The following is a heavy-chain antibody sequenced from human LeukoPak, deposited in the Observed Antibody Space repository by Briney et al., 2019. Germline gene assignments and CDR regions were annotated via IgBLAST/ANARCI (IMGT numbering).Heavy chain of an antibody. CDR1: GYTFTSYG. V-gene: IGHV1-18*01. Sequence: ASVKVSCKASGYTFTSYGISWVRQAPGQGLEWMGWISAYNGNTNYAQKLQGRVTMTTDTSTSTAYMELRSLRSDDTAVYYCARARDSSGYWDAFDIWGQGTMVTVSS. CDR2: ISAYNGNT. CDR3: ARARDSSGYWDAFDI. D-gene: IGHD3-22*01. J-gene: IGHJ3*02.